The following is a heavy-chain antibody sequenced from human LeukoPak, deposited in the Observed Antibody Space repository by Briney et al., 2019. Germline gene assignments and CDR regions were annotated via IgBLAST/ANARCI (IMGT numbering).Heavy chain of an antibody. CDR2: IHGRGST. CDR1: GGSISSGDYY. V-gene: IGHV4-39*01. J-gene: IGHJ4*02. D-gene: IGHD6-13*01. CDR3: ARRNPIAAAGTPMY. Sequence: SETLSLTCTVSGGSISSGDYYWGWIRQPPGKGLEWIGSIHGRGSTYYNPSLKSRVTISVDTSKIQFSLRLSSVTAADTAVYYCARRNPIAAAGTPMYWGQGTLVTVSS.